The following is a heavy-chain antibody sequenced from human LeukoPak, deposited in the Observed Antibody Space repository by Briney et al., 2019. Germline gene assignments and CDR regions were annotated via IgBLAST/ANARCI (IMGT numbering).Heavy chain of an antibody. V-gene: IGHV1-24*01. CDR2: FDPEDGET. D-gene: IGHD3-10*01. CDR1: GYTLTELS. Sequence: ASVKVSCKVSGYTLTELSMHWVRQAPGKGLEWMGGFDPEDGETIYAQKFQGRVTMTEDTSTDTAYMELSSLRSEDTAVYYCARSSYYYAADALDIWGQGTMVTVSS. J-gene: IGHJ3*02. CDR3: ARSSYYYAADALDI.